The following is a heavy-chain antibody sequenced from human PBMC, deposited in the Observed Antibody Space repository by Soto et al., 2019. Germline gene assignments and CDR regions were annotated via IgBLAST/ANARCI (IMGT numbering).Heavy chain of an antibody. CDR1: GFTVSSNY. V-gene: IGHV3-66*04. J-gene: IGHJ5*02. CDR2: IYSGGST. CDR3: ARHPERIAQIGWLDP. D-gene: IGHD6-13*01. Sequence: PGGSLRLSCAASGFTVSSNYMSWVRQAPGKGLEWVSVIYSGGSTYYADSVKGRFTISRDNAKNSLYLQMNSLRAEDTAVYYCARHPERIAQIGWLDPWGQGTPVTVSS.